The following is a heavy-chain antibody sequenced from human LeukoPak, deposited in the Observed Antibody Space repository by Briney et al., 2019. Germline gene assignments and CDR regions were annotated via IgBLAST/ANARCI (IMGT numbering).Heavy chain of an antibody. D-gene: IGHD5-18*01. CDR3: AKAPGYSSYYFDY. Sequence: PGGSLRLSCAASGFTFSSYAMSWVRQAPGKGLEWVSAISGSGGSTYYADSVKGRFTISRDNSKNTLYLQMNSLRAEDTAAYYCAKAPGYSSYYFDYWGQGTLVTVSS. V-gene: IGHV3-23*01. CDR2: ISGSGGST. J-gene: IGHJ4*02. CDR1: GFTFSSYA.